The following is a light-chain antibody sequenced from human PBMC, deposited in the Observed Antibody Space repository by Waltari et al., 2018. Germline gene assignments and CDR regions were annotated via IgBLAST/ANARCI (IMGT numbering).Light chain of an antibody. CDR3: QQYNTFPWT. J-gene: IGKJ1*01. CDR1: QSISTW. CDR2: KAS. Sequence: DIQMTQSPSTLSASVGDRVTITCRASQSISTWLAWYQQKPGKVPNLLIYKASALESGVPSRFSGSGSATDFTLTISGLQPDDFATYFCQQYNTFPWTFGQGTKVEIK. V-gene: IGKV1-5*03.